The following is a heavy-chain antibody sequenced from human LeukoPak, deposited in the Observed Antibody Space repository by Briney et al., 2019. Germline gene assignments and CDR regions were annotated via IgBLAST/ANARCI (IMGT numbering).Heavy chain of an antibody. Sequence: GESLKISCKGSGYSFTSYWIGWVRQMPGKGLEWMGIIYPGDSDTRYSPSFQGQVTISADKSISTAYLQWSSLKASDTAMYYCARHFLCEYQLPYFDYWGQGTLVTVSS. CDR1: GYSFTSYW. J-gene: IGHJ4*02. CDR2: IYPGDSDT. D-gene: IGHD2-2*01. CDR3: ARHFLCEYQLPYFDY. V-gene: IGHV5-51*01.